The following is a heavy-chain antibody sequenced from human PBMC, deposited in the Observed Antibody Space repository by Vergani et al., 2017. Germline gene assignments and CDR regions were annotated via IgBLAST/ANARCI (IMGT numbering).Heavy chain of an antibody. V-gene: IGHV4-61*02. CDR2: IYTSGST. CDR1: GGSISSGSYY. CDR3: ARSSISRPFDY. Sequence: QVQLQESGPGLVKPSQTLSLTCTVSGGSISSGSYYWSWIRQPAGKGLDWIGRIYTSGSTNYNPSLKSRVTISVDTSKNQFSLKLSSVTAADTAVYYCARSSISRPFDYWGQGTLVTVSS. D-gene: IGHD2/OR15-2a*01. J-gene: IGHJ4*02.